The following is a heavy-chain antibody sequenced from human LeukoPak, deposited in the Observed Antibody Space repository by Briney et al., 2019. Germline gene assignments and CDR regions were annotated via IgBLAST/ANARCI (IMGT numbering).Heavy chain of an antibody. V-gene: IGHV4-31*03. D-gene: IGHD2-15*01. CDR3: ARTVCCYLNDY. Sequence: SETLSLTRTVSGGSISSGGYYWSWIRQHPGKGLEWIGYIYYSGSTYYNPSLKRRVTISVDTSKNQFSLKLSSVTAADTAVYYCARTVCCYLNDYWGQGTLVTVSS. J-gene: IGHJ4*02. CDR2: IYYSGST. CDR1: GGSISSGGYY.